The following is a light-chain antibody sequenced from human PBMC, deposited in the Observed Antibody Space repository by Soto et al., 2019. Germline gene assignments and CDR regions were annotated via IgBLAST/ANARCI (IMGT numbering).Light chain of an antibody. Sequence: DIQMTQSPSSLSASVGDRVTITCRASESIARHLNWYQQKPGKAPKLLIYAASSLQNGVPSRFRGGGSGTDFTLTISNLQPDDFATYYCQQSYSALSITFGQGTRLVIK. V-gene: IGKV1-39*01. CDR1: ESIARH. CDR2: AAS. CDR3: QQSYSALSIT. J-gene: IGKJ5*01.